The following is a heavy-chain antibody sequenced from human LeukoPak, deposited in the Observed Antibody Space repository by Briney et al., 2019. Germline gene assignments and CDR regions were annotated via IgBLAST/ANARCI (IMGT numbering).Heavy chain of an antibody. J-gene: IGHJ1*01. CDR1: GVTFSSYW. V-gene: IGHV3-74*01. Sequence: GGSLRLSCAASGVTFSSYWMHWVRQAPGKGLVWVSRIKSDGRTNYADSVKGRFTISRDNAKNTVSLQMTSLRAEDTGVYYCARAPSEIGGYYPEYFRHWGQGTLVTVSS. CDR2: IKSDGRT. CDR3: ARAPSEIGGYYPEYFRH. D-gene: IGHD3-22*01.